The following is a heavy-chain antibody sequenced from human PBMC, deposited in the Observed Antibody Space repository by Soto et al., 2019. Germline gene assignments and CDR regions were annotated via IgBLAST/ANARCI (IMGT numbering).Heavy chain of an antibody. V-gene: IGHV1-69*01. CDR3: ARVVILVPTASTHYYYHMDV. Sequence: QVQLVQSGAEVRKPGSSVTVSCKASGGTFSNYAISWVRQAPGQGLEWIGGIIPIVGTGSYAQKFQGRVTITADAPTTTAYMELSSLRFEDTAVYYCARVVILVPTASTHYYYHMDVWGPGTTVTVSS. CDR1: GGTFSNYA. J-gene: IGHJ6*02. D-gene: IGHD2-2*01. CDR2: IIPIVGTG.